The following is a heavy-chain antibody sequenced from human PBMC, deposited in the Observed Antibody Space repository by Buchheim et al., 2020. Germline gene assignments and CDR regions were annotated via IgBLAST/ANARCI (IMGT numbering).Heavy chain of an antibody. V-gene: IGHV1-8*01. CDR2: MNPNSGNT. D-gene: IGHD4-23*01. CDR1: GYTFTSYD. Sequence: QVQLVQSGAEVKKPGASVKVSCKASGYTFTSYDINWVRQATGQGLEWMGWMNPNSGNTGYAQKFKGRVTMTRNTSISTAYMELSSLRSEDTAVYYCARPNGGNSWAYSYYYYYGMDVWGQGTT. J-gene: IGHJ6*02. CDR3: ARPNGGNSWAYSYYYYYGMDV.